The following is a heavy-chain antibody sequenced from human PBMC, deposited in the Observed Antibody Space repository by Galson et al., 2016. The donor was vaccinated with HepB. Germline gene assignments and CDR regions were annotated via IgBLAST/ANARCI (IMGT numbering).Heavy chain of an antibody. J-gene: IGHJ4*02. CDR2: ISGSGDIP. CDR3: AKSEVVVVSAHQV. Sequence: SLRLSCAASGFSFSRRAMNWVRQAPGKGLEWVSSISGSGDIPYSADSVKDRFTISRDNSKSTLYLQMNRLRVEDTAVYYCAKSEVVVVSAHQVWGQGTLVTVSS. CDR1: GFSFSRRA. V-gene: IGHV3-23*01. D-gene: IGHD2-15*01.